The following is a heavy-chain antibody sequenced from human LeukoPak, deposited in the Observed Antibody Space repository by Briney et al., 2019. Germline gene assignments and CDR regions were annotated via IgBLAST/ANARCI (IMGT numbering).Heavy chain of an antibody. V-gene: IGHV3-48*03. J-gene: IGHJ6*04. CDR3: AELGITMIGGV. CDR1: GFTFSSYE. D-gene: IGHD3-10*02. Sequence: GGSLRLSCAASGFTFSSYEMNWVRQAPGKGLEWASYISSSGSTIYYADSVKGRFTISRDNAKNSLYLQMNSLRAEDTAVYYCAELGITMIGGVWGKGTTVTISS. CDR2: ISSSGSTI.